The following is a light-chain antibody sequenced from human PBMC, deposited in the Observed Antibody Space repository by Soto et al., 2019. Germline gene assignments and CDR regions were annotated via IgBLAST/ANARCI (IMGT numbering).Light chain of an antibody. V-gene: IGKV3-20*01. CDR1: QSVSSN. CDR3: QQYGSSPALT. J-gene: IGKJ4*01. Sequence: EIVLTQSPATLSVSPGERATLSCRASQSVSSNLAWFQHKPGQAPRLLIYGASSRATGIPDRFSGSGSGTDFTLTISRLEPEDFAVYYCQQYGSSPALTFGGGTKVDIK. CDR2: GAS.